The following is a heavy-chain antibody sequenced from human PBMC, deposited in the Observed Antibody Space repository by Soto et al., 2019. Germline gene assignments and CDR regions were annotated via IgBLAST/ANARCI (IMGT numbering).Heavy chain of an antibody. J-gene: IGHJ4*02. D-gene: IGHD6-25*01. CDR2: ISTGGVTI. CDR1: GFIFSDYE. CDR3: ARQTAADPSFEY. V-gene: IGHV3-48*03. Sequence: EVQLVESGGGLVQPGGSLRLSCVGSGFIFSDYEMNWVRQAPGKGLEWVSYISTGGVTIYYADSVKGRFTISRDNAKNSLFLQMNSLRAEDTAAYYCARQTAADPSFEYWGQGPRVTVSS.